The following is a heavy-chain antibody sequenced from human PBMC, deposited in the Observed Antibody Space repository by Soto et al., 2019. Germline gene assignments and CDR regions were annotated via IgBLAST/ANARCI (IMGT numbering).Heavy chain of an antibody. Sequence: ASVKVSCKASGYTFTSYDINWVRQATGQGLEWMGWMNPNSGNTGYAQKFQGRVTMTRNTSISTAYMELSSLRSEDTAVYYCARGAHSSSWYVGWGQGTLVTVSS. CDR3: ARGAHSSSWYVG. CDR2: MNPNSGNT. V-gene: IGHV1-8*02. CDR1: GYTFTSYD. D-gene: IGHD6-13*01. J-gene: IGHJ4*02.